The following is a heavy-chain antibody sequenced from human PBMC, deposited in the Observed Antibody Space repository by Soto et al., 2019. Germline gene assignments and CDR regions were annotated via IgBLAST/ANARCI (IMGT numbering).Heavy chain of an antibody. D-gene: IGHD3-3*01. Sequence: SETLSLTCSVSGGSINSYYWSWIRQPPGKGLEWVGYIYYTGSTNYNPSLKSRVTISVDTSKKHFSLKLSSVTAADTAVYYCARGVGYDFWSGYYHFDYWGQGTLVTVSS. CDR2: IYYTGST. CDR1: GGSINSYY. J-gene: IGHJ4*02. CDR3: ARGVGYDFWSGYYHFDY. V-gene: IGHV4-59*12.